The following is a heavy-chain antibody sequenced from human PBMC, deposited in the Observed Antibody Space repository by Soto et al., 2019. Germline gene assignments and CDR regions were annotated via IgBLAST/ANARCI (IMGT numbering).Heavy chain of an antibody. CDR3: ARRSGYDILTGYYYYYYGMDV. Sequence: ASVKVSCKASGYTFTSYDINWVRQATGQGLEWMGWMNPNSGNTGYAQKFQGRVTMTRNTSISTAYMELSSLRSEDTAVYYCARRSGYDILTGYYYYYYGMDVWGQGTTVTVSS. CDR1: GYTFTSYD. D-gene: IGHD3-9*01. V-gene: IGHV1-8*01. J-gene: IGHJ6*02. CDR2: MNPNSGNT.